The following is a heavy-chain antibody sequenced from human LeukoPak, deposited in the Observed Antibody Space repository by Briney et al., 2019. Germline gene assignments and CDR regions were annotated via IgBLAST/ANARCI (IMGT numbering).Heavy chain of an antibody. Sequence: GRSLRLSCAASGFTFSSYGMHWVRQAPGKGLEWVAVISYDGSNKYYADSVKGRFTISRDNSKNTLYLQMNSLRAEGTAVYYCAKDPTIYGSGSPWYFDYWGQGTLVTVSS. CDR3: AKDPTIYGSGSPWYFDY. CDR1: GFTFSSYG. D-gene: IGHD3-10*01. V-gene: IGHV3-30*18. CDR2: ISYDGSNK. J-gene: IGHJ4*02.